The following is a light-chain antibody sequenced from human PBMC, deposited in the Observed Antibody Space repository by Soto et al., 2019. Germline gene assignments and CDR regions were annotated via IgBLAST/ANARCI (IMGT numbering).Light chain of an antibody. Sequence: EIVLTQSPTTLSLSPGERVTLSCMASQSVSSYLAWYQQKPGQAPRLLIYDASNRATGIPARFSGSGSGTDFTLTISSLEPEDFAVYYCQQRSNWRGTFGGGTKVDIK. V-gene: IGKV3-11*01. CDR1: QSVSSY. CDR2: DAS. CDR3: QQRSNWRGT. J-gene: IGKJ4*01.